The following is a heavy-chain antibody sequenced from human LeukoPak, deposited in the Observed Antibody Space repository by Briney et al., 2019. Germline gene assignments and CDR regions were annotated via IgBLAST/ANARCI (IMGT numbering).Heavy chain of an antibody. CDR1: EFTFTTYG. CDR2: IYYDGSNI. V-gene: IGHV3-33*01. Sequence: PGGSLRLSCAASEFTFTTYGMHWVRQAPGKGLEWVAFIYYDGSNIYYADYVKGRFTISRDISKNTLYLQMNSLRAEDTAVYYCARVGAYLAYWGQGTLVTVSS. D-gene: IGHD3-16*01. J-gene: IGHJ4*02. CDR3: ARVGAYLAY.